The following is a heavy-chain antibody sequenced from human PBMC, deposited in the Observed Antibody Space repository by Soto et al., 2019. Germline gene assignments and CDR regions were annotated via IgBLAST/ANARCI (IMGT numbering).Heavy chain of an antibody. CDR1: GFTLRTNG. D-gene: IGHD4-17*01. CDR3: AGHGGYSY. J-gene: IGHJ4*02. V-gene: IGHV3-23*01. CDR2: FSGSGADT. Sequence: GGSLRLSCAATGFTLRTNGMSWVRQAPGKGLEWVSSFSGSGADTWYADSLKGRFTISRDNSKNTVYLQMNSLRAEDTALYYCAGHGGYSYLGQGTLVTVSS.